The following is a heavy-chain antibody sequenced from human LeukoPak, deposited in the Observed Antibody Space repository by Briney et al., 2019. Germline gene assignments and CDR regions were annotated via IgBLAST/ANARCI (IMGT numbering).Heavy chain of an antibody. CDR1: GFTFSSYG. J-gene: IGHJ3*02. D-gene: IGHD6-6*01. CDR3: VRAARPGSSTGAFDI. CDR2: ISYDGSNK. V-gene: IGHV3-30*03. Sequence: GRSLRLSCAASGFTFSSYGMHWVRQAPGKGVEWVAVISYDGSNKYYADSVKGRFTISRDNSKNTLYLQMNSLRAEDTAVYYCVRAARPGSSTGAFDIWGQGTMVTVSS.